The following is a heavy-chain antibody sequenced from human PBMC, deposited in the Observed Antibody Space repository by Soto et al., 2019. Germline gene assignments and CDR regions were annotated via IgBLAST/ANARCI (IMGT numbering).Heavy chain of an antibody. Sequence: SETLSLTCTVSGGSISSGDYYWSWIRQPPGKGLEWIGYIYYSGSTYYNPSLKSRVTISVDTSKNQFSLKLSSVTAADTAVYYCARDPYCGGDCYPTGYGYYYYGMDVWGQGTTVTVSS. D-gene: IGHD2-21*02. CDR2: IYYSGST. J-gene: IGHJ6*02. V-gene: IGHV4-30-4*01. CDR3: ARDPYCGGDCYPTGYGYYYYGMDV. CDR1: GGSISSGDYY.